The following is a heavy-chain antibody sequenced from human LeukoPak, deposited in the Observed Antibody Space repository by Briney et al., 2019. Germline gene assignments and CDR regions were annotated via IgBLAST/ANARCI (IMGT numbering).Heavy chain of an antibody. Sequence: ASVKVSCKASGYTFTSYGISWVRQAPGQGLEWMGWISAYNGNTNYAQKFQGRVTMTTDTSTSTAYMELRSLRSDDTALYCCATNYYCSSTSCLDYWGQGTLVTVSS. CDR1: GYTFTSYG. CDR2: ISAYNGNT. J-gene: IGHJ4*02. CDR3: ATNYYCSSTSCLDY. D-gene: IGHD2-2*01. V-gene: IGHV1-18*01.